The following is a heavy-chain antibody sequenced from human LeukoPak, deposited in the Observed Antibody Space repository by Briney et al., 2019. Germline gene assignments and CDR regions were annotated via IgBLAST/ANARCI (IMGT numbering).Heavy chain of an antibody. CDR3: ARLDRVSGYDFDY. D-gene: IGHD5-12*01. CDR2: INHSGST. Sequence: SETLSLTCAVYGGSFSSYYWSWIRQPPGKGLEWIGEINHSGSTNYNPSLKSRVTISVDTSKDQFSLKLSSVTAADTAVYYCARLDRVSGYDFDYWGQGTLVTVSS. J-gene: IGHJ4*02. V-gene: IGHV4-34*01. CDR1: GGSFSSYY.